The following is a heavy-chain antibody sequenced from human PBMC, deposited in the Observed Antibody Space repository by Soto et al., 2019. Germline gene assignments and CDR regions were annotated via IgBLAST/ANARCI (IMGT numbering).Heavy chain of an antibody. CDR2: TYHSGNP. V-gene: IGHV4-30-2*01. D-gene: IGHD6-19*01. CDR3: ARAVAVPADFDY. J-gene: IGHJ4*02. Sequence: SETLSLTCGVSGDTISTGGYSWAWIRQPPGKALEWIGHTYHSGNPYYNPSLKSRVIISVDRSKNQFSLKVSSVTAADTAVYYCARAVAVPADFDYWGQGTLVTVSS. CDR1: GDTISTGGYS.